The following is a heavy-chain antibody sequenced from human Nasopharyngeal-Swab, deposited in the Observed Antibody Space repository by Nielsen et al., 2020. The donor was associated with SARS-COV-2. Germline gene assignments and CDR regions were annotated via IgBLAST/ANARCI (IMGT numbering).Heavy chain of an antibody. CDR3: ARWEQQLVFYYGMDV. D-gene: IGHD6-13*01. CDR1: GYTFTIDA. CDR2: INAGNGYT. J-gene: IGHJ6*02. Sequence: ASVKVSCKASGYTFTIDAVHWVRQAPGQRLEWMGWINAGNGYTKYSQKFQGRVTITRDTSASTAYMELSSLRSEDTAVYFCARWEQQLVFYYGMDVWGQGTTVTVSS. V-gene: IGHV1-3*01.